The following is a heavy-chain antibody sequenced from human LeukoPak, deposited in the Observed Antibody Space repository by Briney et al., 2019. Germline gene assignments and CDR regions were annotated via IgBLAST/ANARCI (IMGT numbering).Heavy chain of an antibody. D-gene: IGHD2-15*01. Sequence: SETLSLTRTVSGGSISSSSYYWGWIRQPPGKGLEWIGSIYYSGSTYYNPSLKSRVTISVDTSKNQFSLKLSSVAAADTAVYYCARAYCSGGSWYSGFDYWGQGTLVTVSS. J-gene: IGHJ4*02. CDR3: ARAYCSGGSWYSGFDY. CDR1: GGSISSSSYY. CDR2: IYYSGST. V-gene: IGHV4-39*01.